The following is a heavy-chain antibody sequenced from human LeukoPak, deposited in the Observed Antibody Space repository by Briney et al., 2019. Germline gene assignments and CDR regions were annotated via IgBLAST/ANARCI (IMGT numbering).Heavy chain of an antibody. D-gene: IGHD3-16*01. J-gene: IGHJ4*02. CDR3: ARGPVSSFAFDY. Sequence: GGSLRLSCAASAFTVSSNHMSWVRQAPGKGLEWVSLIYSGGGTYYADSVKGGFTISRDNSKNTLYLQMNSLRAEDTALYYCARGPVSSFAFDYWGQGTLVTVSS. CDR2: IYSGGGT. CDR1: AFTVSSNH. V-gene: IGHV3-66*01.